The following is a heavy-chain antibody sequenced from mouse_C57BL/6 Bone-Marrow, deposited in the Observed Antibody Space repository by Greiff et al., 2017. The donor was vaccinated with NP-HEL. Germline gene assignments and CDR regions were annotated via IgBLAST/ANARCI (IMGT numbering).Heavy chain of an antibody. J-gene: IGHJ1*03. CDR1: GFTFSDYG. CDR3: ARSFYYYGSSNWYFDV. Sequence: EVKLMESGGGLVQPGGSLKLSCAASGFTFSDYGMAWVRQAPRKGPEWVAFISNLAYSIYYADTVTGRFTISRENAKNTLYLEMSSLKSEDTAMYDCARSFYYYGSSNWYFDVWGTGTTVTVSS. V-gene: IGHV5-15*01. CDR2: ISNLAYSI. D-gene: IGHD1-1*01.